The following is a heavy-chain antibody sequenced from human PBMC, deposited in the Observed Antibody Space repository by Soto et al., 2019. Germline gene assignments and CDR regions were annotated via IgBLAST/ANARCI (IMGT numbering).Heavy chain of an antibody. CDR3: ARSESGYDSSGYPMEV. CDR2: IWYDGSNK. D-gene: IGHD3-22*01. V-gene: IGHV3-33*01. J-gene: IGHJ6*02. Sequence: PGGSLRLSCAASGFTFSSYGMHWVRQAPGKGLEWVAVIWYDGSNKYYADSVKGRFTISRDNSKNTLYLQMNSLRAEDTAVYYCARSESGYDSSGYPMEVWGQGTTVTVSS. CDR1: GFTFSSYG.